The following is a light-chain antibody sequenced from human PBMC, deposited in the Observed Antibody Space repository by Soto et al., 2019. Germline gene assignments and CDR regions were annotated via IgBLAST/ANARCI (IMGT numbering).Light chain of an antibody. CDR1: SAHSNYA. CDR2: LNSDGSH. Sequence: QPVLTQSPSASASLGASVKLTCTLSSAHSNYAIAWHQQQPEKGPRYLMKLNSDGSHSKGDGIPDRFSGSSSGAERYLTISSLQSEDEADYYCQTWGSGIVVFGGGTKVTVL. J-gene: IGLJ2*01. CDR3: QTWGSGIVV. V-gene: IGLV4-69*01.